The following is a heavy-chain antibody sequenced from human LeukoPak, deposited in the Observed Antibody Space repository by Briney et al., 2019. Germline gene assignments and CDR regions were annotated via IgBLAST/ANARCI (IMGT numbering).Heavy chain of an antibody. CDR1: GGTFSSYA. CDR3: ATKRGYSYGSPH. V-gene: IGHV1-69*13. J-gene: IGHJ4*02. D-gene: IGHD5-18*01. CDR2: IIPILGTA. Sequence: SVNVSCKASGGTFSSYAISWVRQAPGQGLEWMGGIIPILGTANYAQKFQGRVTITADESTSTAYMELSSLRSEDTAVYYCATKRGYSYGSPHWGQGTLVTVSS.